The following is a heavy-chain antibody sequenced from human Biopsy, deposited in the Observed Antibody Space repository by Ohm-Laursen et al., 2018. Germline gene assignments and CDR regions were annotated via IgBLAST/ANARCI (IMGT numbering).Heavy chain of an antibody. V-gene: IGHV1-69*01. CDR1: GGTFSNYG. Sequence: SSVKVSCKSPGGTFSNYGVNWVRQAPGQGLEWLGGNIPILGTGNYAQKFQDRVTVAADASTSTATMELRSLRSDDTAVYYCATKLTGYFHHWGQGTLVIVSS. D-gene: IGHD3-9*01. CDR3: ATKLTGYFHH. J-gene: IGHJ1*01. CDR2: NIPILGTG.